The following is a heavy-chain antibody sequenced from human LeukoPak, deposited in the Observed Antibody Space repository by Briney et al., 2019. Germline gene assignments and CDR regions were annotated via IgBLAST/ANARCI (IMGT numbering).Heavy chain of an antibody. Sequence: SVKVSCKASGGTFSSYAISWVRQAPGQGLEWMGGIIPIFGTANYAQKFQGRVTITADESTSTAYMELSSLRSEDTAVYYCASPNCSGGSCYVDYWGQGTLVTVPS. D-gene: IGHD2-15*01. CDR3: ASPNCSGGSCYVDY. J-gene: IGHJ4*02. CDR2: IIPIFGTA. CDR1: GGTFSSYA. V-gene: IGHV1-69*13.